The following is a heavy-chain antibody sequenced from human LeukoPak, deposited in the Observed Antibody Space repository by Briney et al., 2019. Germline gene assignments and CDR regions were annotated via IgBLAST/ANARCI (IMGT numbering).Heavy chain of an antibody. D-gene: IGHD2-15*01. CDR2: ISGNGGGT. J-gene: IGHJ4*02. Sequence: GGSLRLSCAASGLTFSSYAMSWVRQAPGKGLEWVSGISGNGGGTYYADSVKGRFTISRDNSKNTLYLQMNSLRAEDTAVYYCARDVYCSGGSCYSWFDYWGQGTLVTVSS. CDR1: GLTFSSYA. V-gene: IGHV3-23*01. CDR3: ARDVYCSGGSCYSWFDY.